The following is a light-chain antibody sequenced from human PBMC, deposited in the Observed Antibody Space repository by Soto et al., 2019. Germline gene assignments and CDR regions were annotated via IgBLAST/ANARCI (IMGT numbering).Light chain of an antibody. J-gene: IGKJ4*01. V-gene: IGKV3-15*01. CDR3: QQANSFPLT. CDR1: QSVGNN. CDR2: DAS. Sequence: EIVMTQSPATLSVSPGEGATLSCRASQSVGNNLAWYQQKPGQAPRLLIYDASTRATGIPARFSGSGSGTQFTLTITSLQSEDFATYYCQQANSFPLTFGGGTKVEIK.